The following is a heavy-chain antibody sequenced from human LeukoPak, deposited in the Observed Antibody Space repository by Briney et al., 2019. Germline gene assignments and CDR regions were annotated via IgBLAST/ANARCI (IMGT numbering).Heavy chain of an antibody. CDR3: ARVSSWYRGEYFQH. V-gene: IGHV4-4*07. Sequence: SETLSLTCTVSGGSISSYYWSWIRQPAGKGLEWIGRIYTSGSTNYNPSLKSRVTISVDTSKNQFSLKLSSVTAADTAVYYCARVSSWYRGEYFQHWGQGTLVTVSS. CDR1: GGSISSYY. D-gene: IGHD6-13*01. CDR2: IYTSGST. J-gene: IGHJ1*01.